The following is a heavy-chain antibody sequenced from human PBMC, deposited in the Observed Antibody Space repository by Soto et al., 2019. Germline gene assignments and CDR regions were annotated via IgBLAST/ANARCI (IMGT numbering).Heavy chain of an antibody. CDR1: GYTFTSYA. CDR3: ARDLPPYCSSTSCFYGMDV. D-gene: IGHD2-2*01. CDR2: INAGNGNT. Sequence: QVQLVQSGAEVKKPGASVKVSCKASGYTFTSYAMHWVRQAPGQRLEWMGWINAGNGNTKYSQKFQGRVTITRDTSASKAYMELSSLRSEDTAVYYCARDLPPYCSSTSCFYGMDVWGKGTTVTVSS. J-gene: IGHJ6*04. V-gene: IGHV1-3*01.